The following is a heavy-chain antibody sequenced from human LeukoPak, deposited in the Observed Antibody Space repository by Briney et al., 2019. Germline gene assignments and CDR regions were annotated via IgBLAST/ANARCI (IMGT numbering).Heavy chain of an antibody. D-gene: IGHD2-2*01. CDR2: ISSSSSYI. Sequence: GGSLRLSCAASGFTFSTYSMNWVRQAPGKGLEWVSSISSSSSYIYYADSVKGRFTISRDNARNSLYLQMNSLRAEDTAVYYCARDHCSSTSCYYYFDYWGQGTLVTVSS. CDR1: GFTFSTYS. J-gene: IGHJ4*02. CDR3: ARDHCSSTSCYYYFDY. V-gene: IGHV3-21*01.